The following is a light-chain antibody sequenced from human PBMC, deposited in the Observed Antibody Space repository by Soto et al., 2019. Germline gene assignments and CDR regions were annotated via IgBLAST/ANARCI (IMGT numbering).Light chain of an antibody. CDR3: QSYDSSLSGSKV. CDR2: DNS. Sequence: QSVLTQPPSVSGAPGQRVTISCTGSSANIGAGYDVHWYQQLPGTAPQLLIYDNSNRPSGVPDRFSGSKSGTSASLAITGLQAEDEADYYCQSYDSSLSGSKVFGTGTKVTVL. J-gene: IGLJ1*01. V-gene: IGLV1-40*01. CDR1: SANIGAGYD.